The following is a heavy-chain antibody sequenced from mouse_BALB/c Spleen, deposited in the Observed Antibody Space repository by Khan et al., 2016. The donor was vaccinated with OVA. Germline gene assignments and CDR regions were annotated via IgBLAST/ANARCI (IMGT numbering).Heavy chain of an antibody. Sequence: VQLQQSGPGLVKPSQSLSLTCSVTGYSITSGYYWNWIRQFPGNKLEWMGYISYDGSNNYNPSLKNRISITRDTSENQFFLTLNSVTTEDTATYYCTRDKNYYGYLAYLGQGTLVTVSA. V-gene: IGHV3-6*02. D-gene: IGHD1-2*01. J-gene: IGHJ3*01. CDR3: TRDKNYYGYLAY. CDR1: GYSITSGYY. CDR2: ISYDGSN.